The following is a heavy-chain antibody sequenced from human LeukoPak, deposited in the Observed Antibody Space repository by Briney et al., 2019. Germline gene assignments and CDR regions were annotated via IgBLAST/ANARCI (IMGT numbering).Heavy chain of an antibody. Sequence: GGSLRLSCAASGFTFSTYGMHWVRQAPGKGLEWVALIWYDGSNKYYADSVKGRFTISRDNSKNTLYLQMNSLRAEDTAVYYCASGLLWFGELYLGYYFDYWGQGTLVTVSS. CDR3: ASGLLWFGELYLGYYFDY. V-gene: IGHV3-33*01. CDR1: GFTFSTYG. CDR2: IWYDGSNK. J-gene: IGHJ4*02. D-gene: IGHD3-10*01.